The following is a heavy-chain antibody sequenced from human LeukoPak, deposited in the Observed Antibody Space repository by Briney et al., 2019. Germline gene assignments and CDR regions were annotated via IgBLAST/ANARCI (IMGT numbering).Heavy chain of an antibody. CDR3: ARDALQWLLLRYAFDI. J-gene: IGHJ3*02. CDR1: GFTFSNYS. D-gene: IGHD3-22*01. CDR2: ISSSGSFI. V-gene: IGHV3-21*01. Sequence: GGSLRLSCAASGFTFSNYSMNWVRQAPGKGLEWVSSISSSGSFIFYADSVKGRFTISRDNAKNSLYLQMNGLRAEDTAVYYCARDALQWLLLRYAFDIWGQGTMVTVSS.